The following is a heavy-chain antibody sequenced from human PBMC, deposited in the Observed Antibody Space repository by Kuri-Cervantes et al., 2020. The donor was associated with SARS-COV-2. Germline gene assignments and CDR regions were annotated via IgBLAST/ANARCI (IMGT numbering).Heavy chain of an antibody. D-gene: IGHD6-19*01. CDR2: TYPSGHT. CDR1: GGSISSGGYS. V-gene: IGHV4-30-2*06. Sequence: SQTLSLTCAVSGGSISSGGYSWSWIRQSPGKGLEWIGYTYPSGHTYYHPSLRSRVTISLDTSQNHFSLKLSSVTAADTAVYYCARESIAVAGTGGFDPWGQGTRGTVSS. CDR3: ARESIAVAGTGGFDP. J-gene: IGHJ5*02.